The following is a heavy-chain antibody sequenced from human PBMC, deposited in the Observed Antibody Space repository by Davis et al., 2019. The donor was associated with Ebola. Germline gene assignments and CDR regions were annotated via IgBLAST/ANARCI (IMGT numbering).Heavy chain of an antibody. CDR1: AGSISSGGYS. J-gene: IGHJ4*02. V-gene: IGHV4-30-4*07. CDR3: ARVASYGDYFDY. CDR2: TYYSGST. Sequence: MPSETLSLTSAVSAGSISSGGYSWSWIRQPPGKGLEWIGYTYYSGSTHYNPSLKRRVTISGDTSRNQFSLKLSSVTAADTAVYYCARVASYGDYFDYWGLGTLVTVSS. D-gene: IGHD5-18*01.